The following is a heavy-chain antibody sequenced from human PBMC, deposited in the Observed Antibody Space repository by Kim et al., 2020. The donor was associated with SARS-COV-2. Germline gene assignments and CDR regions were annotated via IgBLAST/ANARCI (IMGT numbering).Heavy chain of an antibody. V-gene: IGHV3-7*05. CDR3: TTGTTY. Sequence: GGSLRLSCVASGLTFSNYWMNWVRQAPGKGLEWVANMNQDGSVKRCVDSVKGRFTVSRDNAKNSLYLQMNTLGAEDTALYYCTTGTTYWGQGIRVTVSS. CDR1: GLTFSNYW. J-gene: IGHJ4*02. CDR2: MNQDGSVK.